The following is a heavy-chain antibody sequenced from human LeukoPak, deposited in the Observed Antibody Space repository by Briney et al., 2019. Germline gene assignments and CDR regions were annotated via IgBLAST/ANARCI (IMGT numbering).Heavy chain of an antibody. CDR1: GFTFSNYA. Sequence: GGSLRLSCAATGFTFSNYAIHWGRQAPGKGLEWVAFISDDGSRQHYADSVKGRFTISRDNSKNTLNLQMNSLRAEDTAVYYCVKDRTGTYTLDYWGRGTLVTVSS. V-gene: IGHV3-30-3*01. J-gene: IGHJ4*02. CDR2: ISDDGSRQ. D-gene: IGHD3-10*01. CDR3: VKDRTGTYTLDY.